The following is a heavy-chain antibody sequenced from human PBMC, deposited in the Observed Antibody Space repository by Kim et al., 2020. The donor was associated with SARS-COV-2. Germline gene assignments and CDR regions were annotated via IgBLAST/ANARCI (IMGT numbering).Heavy chain of an antibody. V-gene: IGHV1-2*02. CDR1: GYRFTAYD. CDR3: ARDPGYCIGGSCRFDP. CDR2: ISPNTGDT. J-gene: IGHJ5*02. D-gene: IGHD2-15*01. Sequence: ASVKVSCKASGYRFTAYDLHWVRQAPGQGLEWMGWISPNTGDTKYAQKFQGRVTLTRDTSISTAYMDLSRLTSDVTAVYYCARDPGYCIGGSCRFDPWGQGTLVTVSS.